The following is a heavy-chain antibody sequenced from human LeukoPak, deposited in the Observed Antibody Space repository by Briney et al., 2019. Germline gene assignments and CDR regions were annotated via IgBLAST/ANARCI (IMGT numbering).Heavy chain of an antibody. CDR3: ARGGLYKYGGTSGDY. CDR2: VRQDGRET. CDR1: GFTFSTFW. J-gene: IGHJ4*02. Sequence: PGGSLRLSCAASGFTFSTFWMSWVRQAPGKGLEWVADVRQDGRETYYVDSVKGRFFISRDNAENSLYLQMNSLRGDDTAVYFCARGGLYKYGGTSGDYWGQGTLVTVSS. D-gene: IGHD3-10*01. V-gene: IGHV3-7*01.